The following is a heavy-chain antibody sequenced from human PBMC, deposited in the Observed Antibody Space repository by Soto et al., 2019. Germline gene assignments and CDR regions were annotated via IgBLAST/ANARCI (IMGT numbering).Heavy chain of an antibody. J-gene: IGHJ4*02. Sequence: TSETLSLTCTVSAGSISSYYWSWIRQPPGKGLEWIGYIYYSGSTNYNPSLKSRVTISVDTSKNQFSLKLSSVTAAATSVYYCARAAYYDNSGYYHSKFDHWGQGTLVTVS. CDR2: IYYSGST. V-gene: IGHV4-59*01. CDR1: AGSISSYY. D-gene: IGHD3-22*01. CDR3: ARAAYYDNSGYYHSKFDH.